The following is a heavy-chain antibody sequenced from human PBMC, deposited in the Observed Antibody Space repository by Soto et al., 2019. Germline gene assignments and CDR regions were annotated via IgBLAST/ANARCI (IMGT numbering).Heavy chain of an antibody. Sequence: GGSLRLSCAASGFTFSSYAMSWVRQAPGKGLEWVSAISGSGGSTYYADSVKGRFTISRDNSKNTLYLQMNSLRAGDTAVYYCAKEVAESGGGGVDYDFWSGYYYFDYWGQGTLVTVSS. V-gene: IGHV3-23*01. CDR2: ISGSGGST. CDR1: GFTFSSYA. D-gene: IGHD3-3*01. J-gene: IGHJ4*02. CDR3: AKEVAESGGGGVDYDFWSGYYYFDY.